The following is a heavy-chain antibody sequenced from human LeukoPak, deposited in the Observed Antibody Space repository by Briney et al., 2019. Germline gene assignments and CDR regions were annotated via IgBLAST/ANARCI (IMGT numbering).Heavy chain of an antibody. CDR2: ISSSSYI. CDR1: GFTFSSYS. CDR3: ARDEGGGYYGY. V-gene: IGHV3-21*01. D-gene: IGHD3-3*01. J-gene: IGHJ4*02. Sequence: GGSLRLSCAASGFTFSSYSMNWVRQAPGKGLEWVSSISSSSYIYYADSVKGRFTISRDNAKNSLYLQMNSLRAEDTAVYYCARDEGGGYYGYWGQGTLSPSPQ.